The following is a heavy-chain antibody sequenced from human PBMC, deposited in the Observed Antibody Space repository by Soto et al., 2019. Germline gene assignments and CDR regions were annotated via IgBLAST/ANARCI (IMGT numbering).Heavy chain of an antibody. CDR2: INHSGST. Sequence: LSLTCAVYGGSFSGYYWSWIRQPPGKGLEWIGEINHSGSTNYNPSLKSRVTISVDTSKNQFSLKLSSVTAADTAVYYCAREGYGYSYGYWYYFDYWGQGTLVTVSS. V-gene: IGHV4-34*01. CDR1: GGSFSGYY. D-gene: IGHD5-18*01. J-gene: IGHJ4*02. CDR3: AREGYGYSYGYWYYFDY.